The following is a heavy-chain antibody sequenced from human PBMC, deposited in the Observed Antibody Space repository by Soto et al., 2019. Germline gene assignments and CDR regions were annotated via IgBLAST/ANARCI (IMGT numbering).Heavy chain of an antibody. CDR3: TRDYMVRGRDSKWFDS. CDR1: GFTFSTYC. D-gene: IGHD3-10*01. V-gene: IGHV3-74*01. Sequence: XGCLRLSCAASGFTFSTYCMHWVRQAPGKGLVWVSRIKSDGSSTTYADSVKGRFTISRDNARNTLYLQMNSLRVEDTAVYYCTRDYMVRGRDSKWFDSWGQGTLVTVSS. CDR2: IKSDGSST. J-gene: IGHJ5*01.